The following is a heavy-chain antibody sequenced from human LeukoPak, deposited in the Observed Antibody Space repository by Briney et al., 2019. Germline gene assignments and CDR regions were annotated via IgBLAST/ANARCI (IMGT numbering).Heavy chain of an antibody. D-gene: IGHD6-13*01. CDR2: IYHSGST. CDR3: ARCIAAAGIEYFQH. CDR1: GDSISTYH. V-gene: IGHV4-38-2*02. J-gene: IGHJ1*01. Sequence: SETLSLTCSVSGDSISTYHWNWIRKSPGKGLEWIGSIYHSGSTYYNPSLKSRVTISVDTSKNQFSLKLSSVTAADTAVYYCARCIAAAGIEYFQHWGQGTLVTVSS.